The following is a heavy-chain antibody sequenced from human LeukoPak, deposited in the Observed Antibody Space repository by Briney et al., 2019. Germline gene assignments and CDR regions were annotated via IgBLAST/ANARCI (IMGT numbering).Heavy chain of an antibody. CDR2: INHSGST. CDR3: ASARAGGSYYY. J-gene: IGHJ4*02. V-gene: IGHV4-34*01. D-gene: IGHD1-26*01. Sequence: SETLSLTCAVXXXXXXGXXWSWIRXPXXXXXXXIGEINHSGSTNYNPSLKSRVTISVDTSKNQFSLKLSSVTAADTAVYYCASARAGGSYYYWGQGTLVTVSS. CDR1: XXXXXGXX.